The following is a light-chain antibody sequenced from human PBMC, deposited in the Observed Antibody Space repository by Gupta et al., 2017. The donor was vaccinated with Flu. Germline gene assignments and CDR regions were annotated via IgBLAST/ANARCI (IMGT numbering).Light chain of an antibody. CDR2: SDT. V-gene: IGLV3-21*02. CDR1: SIGSKI. Sequence: SYVLTQPPPVSGAPGQTARTTLGEDSIGSKIVHWYQQKPGQAPVLVIYSDTDQPSRIPERFSGSNSGNTATLTISGVEAGDEADFYCQVWDTSSDHPVFGGGTKLTVL. J-gene: IGLJ3*02. CDR3: QVWDTSSDHPV.